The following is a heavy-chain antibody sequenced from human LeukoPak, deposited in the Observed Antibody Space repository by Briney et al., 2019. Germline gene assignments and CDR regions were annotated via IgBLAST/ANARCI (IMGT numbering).Heavy chain of an antibody. V-gene: IGHV3-7*04. J-gene: IGHJ4*02. CDR2: IKQDGSEK. Sequence: GGSLRLSCAASGFNFSSYWMSWVRQAPGKGLEWVANIKQDGSEKYYVDSVKGRFTISRDNAKNSLYLQMNSLRAEDTAVYYCARDFDWLFDYWGQGTLVTVSS. D-gene: IGHD3-9*01. CDR1: GFNFSSYW. CDR3: ARDFDWLFDY.